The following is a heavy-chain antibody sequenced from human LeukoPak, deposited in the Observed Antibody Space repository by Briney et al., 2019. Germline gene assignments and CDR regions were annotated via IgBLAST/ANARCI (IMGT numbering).Heavy chain of an antibody. D-gene: IGHD2-2*01. CDR3: ARDTRHRYCSSASCYRGWFDP. CDR2: IIPIFGTA. CDR1: GGTFSSYA. Sequence: SVKVSCKASGGTFSSYAISWVRQAPGQGLEWMGGIIPIFGTANYAQKFQGRVTITADKSTSTAYMELSSLRSEDTAVYYCARDTRHRYCSSASCYRGWFDPWGQGTLVTVSS. V-gene: IGHV1-69*06. J-gene: IGHJ5*02.